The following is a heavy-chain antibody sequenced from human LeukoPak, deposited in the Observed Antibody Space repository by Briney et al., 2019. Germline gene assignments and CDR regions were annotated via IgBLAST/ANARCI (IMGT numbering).Heavy chain of an antibody. J-gene: IGHJ4*02. V-gene: IGHV4-34*08. Sequence: SETLSLTCGVYGGTLSGAYWTWIRQPPGKGLEWIGEINDSGSTNYKTSLKSRVTISLDTSRKRFSLKLTSVAAAETAVYYCAIRFIITGRNAVDYWGQGTLVTVSS. CDR3: AIRFIITGRNAVDY. D-gene: IGHD1-20*01. CDR2: INDSGST. CDR1: GGTLSGAY.